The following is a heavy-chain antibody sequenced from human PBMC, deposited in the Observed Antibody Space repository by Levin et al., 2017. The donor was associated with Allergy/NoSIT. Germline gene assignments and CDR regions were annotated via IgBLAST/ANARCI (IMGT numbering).Heavy chain of an antibody. D-gene: IGHD3-10*01. Sequence: PSETLSLTCIVSGDSINSNGYYWGWIRQPPGKGLEYIGTMYYSGNTYYNPSLESRVTISVDTSKNQFSLRLTSVTAADAAVYYCVIKGRLWFGPPDVWGRGTTVIVSS. J-gene: IGHJ6*04. CDR1: GDSINSNGYY. CDR2: MYYSGNT. CDR3: VIKGRLWFGPPDV. V-gene: IGHV4-39*01.